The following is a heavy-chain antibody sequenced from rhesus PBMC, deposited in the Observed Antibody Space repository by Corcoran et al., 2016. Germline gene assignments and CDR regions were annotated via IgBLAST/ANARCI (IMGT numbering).Heavy chain of an antibody. CDR3: ARSYSSWYFDY. J-gene: IGHJ4*01. CDR2: IYSRSGNT. CDR1: GGSILGGYG. Sequence: QVQLQESGPGLLKPSETPSLPCAVSGGSILGGYGWGWLRQPLGKGLEWIGSIYSRSGNTYYNPSLKRRVTISTDTAKNQFSLKLSSVTAADTAVYYCARSYSSWYFDYWGQGVLVTVSS. D-gene: IGHD6-13*01. V-gene: IGHV4S7*01.